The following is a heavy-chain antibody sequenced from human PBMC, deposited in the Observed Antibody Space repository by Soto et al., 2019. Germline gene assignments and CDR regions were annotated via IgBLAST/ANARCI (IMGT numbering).Heavy chain of an antibody. J-gene: IGHJ4*02. CDR2: INQDGGET. CDR1: GFTFSSHW. Sequence: EVQLVESGGDLVQPGGSLRLSCAASGFTFSSHWMSWFHQAPGKGLEWVANINQDGGETYYVDSVKGRVTISRDNAKNSLYLQMTTLRAEDTAVYYCARDHVEPGLLFDYWGQGTLVTVSS. V-gene: IGHV3-7*03. D-gene: IGHD2-8*02. CDR3: ARDHVEPGLLFDY.